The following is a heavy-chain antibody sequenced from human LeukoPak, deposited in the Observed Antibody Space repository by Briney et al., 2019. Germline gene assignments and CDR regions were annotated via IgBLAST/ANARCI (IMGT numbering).Heavy chain of an antibody. CDR1: GGSFSGYS. J-gene: IGHJ4*02. V-gene: IGHV4-30-2*01. CDR3: ARALSSGYDFSYFDY. D-gene: IGHD5-12*01. CDR2: IYHTGST. Sequence: SETLSLTCAVYGGSFSGYSWSWIRQPPGKGLEWIGYIYHTGSTYYNPSLKSRVTMSVDRSKNQFSLNLSSVTAADTAVYYCARALSSGYDFSYFDYWGQGTLVTVPS.